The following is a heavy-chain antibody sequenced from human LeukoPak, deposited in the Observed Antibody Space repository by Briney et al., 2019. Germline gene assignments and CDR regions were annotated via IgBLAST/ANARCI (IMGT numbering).Heavy chain of an antibody. CDR2: ISTGRSYI. V-gene: IGHV3-21*01. CDR1: GFTFSSYW. D-gene: IGHD3-3*01. CDR3: AAHYDFADAFDI. Sequence: GGSLRLSCAASGFTFSSYWMHWVRQAPGKGLEWVSSISTGRSYIYYADSVKGRFTISRDNAKNSLYLQMNSLRAEDTAVYYCAAHYDFADAFDIWGQGTMVTVSS. J-gene: IGHJ3*02.